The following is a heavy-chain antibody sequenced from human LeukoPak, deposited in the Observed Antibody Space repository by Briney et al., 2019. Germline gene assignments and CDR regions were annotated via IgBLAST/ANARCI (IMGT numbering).Heavy chain of an antibody. Sequence: ASVKVSCKASGGTFSSHAISWVRQAPGQGLEWMGGIIPIFGTANYAQKFQGRVTITADESTSTAYMELSSLRSEDTAVYYCARGYYDSSGYYDAFDIWGQGTMVTVSS. CDR3: ARGYYDSSGYYDAFDI. J-gene: IGHJ3*02. CDR1: GGTFSSHA. CDR2: IIPIFGTA. V-gene: IGHV1-69*01. D-gene: IGHD3-22*01.